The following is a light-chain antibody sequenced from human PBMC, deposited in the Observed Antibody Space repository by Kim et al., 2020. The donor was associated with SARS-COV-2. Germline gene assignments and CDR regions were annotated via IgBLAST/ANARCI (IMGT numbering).Light chain of an antibody. CDR2: DAS. J-gene: IGKJ5*01. V-gene: IGKV3-15*01. CDR3: QQYSNWPPIT. CDR1: QSVGTK. Sequence: PGQGAALSCRASQSVGTKLAWYQQKPGQAPRLLIFDASTRAPGIPARFIGSGSGTEFTLTIFRLQSEDFAVYYCQQYSNWPPITFGQGTRLEIK.